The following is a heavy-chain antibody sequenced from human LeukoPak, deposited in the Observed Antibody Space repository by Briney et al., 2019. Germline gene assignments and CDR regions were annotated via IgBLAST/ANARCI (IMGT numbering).Heavy chain of an antibody. CDR3: AKAFQKVVPAAKFDY. D-gene: IGHD2-2*01. CDR2: ISSSSSYI. Sequence: GGSLRLSCAASGFIFSSYSMNWVRQAPGKGLEWVSSISSSSSYIYYADSVKGRFTISRDNSKNTLYLQMNSLRAEDTAVYYCAKAFQKVVPAAKFDYWGQGTLVTVSS. CDR1: GFIFSSYS. J-gene: IGHJ4*02. V-gene: IGHV3-21*04.